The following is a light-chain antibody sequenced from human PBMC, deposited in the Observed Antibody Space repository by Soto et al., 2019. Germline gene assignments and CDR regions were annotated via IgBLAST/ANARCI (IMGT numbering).Light chain of an antibody. CDR1: QNINNY. CDR3: QQYENLPT. V-gene: IGKV1-33*01. CDR2: DAS. J-gene: IGKJ5*01. Sequence: DMQITHSASSLSAPAPYRVTTTCQASQNINNYLNWYQQKPGRAPKLLIYDASNLEAGVPSRFRGSGSGTDFTFTISRLQPEDIATYYCQQYENLPTFGQGTRLEIK.